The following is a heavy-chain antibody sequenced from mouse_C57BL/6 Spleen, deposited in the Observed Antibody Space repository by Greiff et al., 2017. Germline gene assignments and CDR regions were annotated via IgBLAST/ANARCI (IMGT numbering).Heavy chain of an antibody. CDR2: ISGVGSYT. CDR3: ERRDSDAWFAY. J-gene: IGHJ3*01. Sequence: EVQLVESGGDLVKPGGSLKLSCAASGFTFSSYGMSWVRQTPDKRLEWVATISGVGSYTYYPDSVTGRFTLSRDNAKNTLYLQMISLKSEDTAMYYWERRDSDAWFAYWGQGTLVTVSA. V-gene: IGHV5-6*01. CDR1: GFTFSSYG.